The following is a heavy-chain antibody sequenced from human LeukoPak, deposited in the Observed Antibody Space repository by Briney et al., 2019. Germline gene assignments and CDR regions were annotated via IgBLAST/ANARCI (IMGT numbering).Heavy chain of an antibody. CDR2: IDHRGDT. J-gene: IGHJ4*03. V-gene: IGHV4-34*01. D-gene: IGHD5-24*01. CDR3: ARGATISETGYFDF. Sequence: PSETLSLTCVVYGGSFSRYYWSWIRQSPGKGLEWIAEIDHRGDTNYNPSVKSRVTTSVDTSKNQFSLKVRSLSAAVTAVYYCARGATISETGYFDFWGQGTPVTVSS. CDR1: GGSFSRYY.